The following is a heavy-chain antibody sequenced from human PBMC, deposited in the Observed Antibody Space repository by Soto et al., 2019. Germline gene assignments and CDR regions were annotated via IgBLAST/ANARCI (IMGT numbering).Heavy chain of an antibody. V-gene: IGHV3-21*01. CDR2: ISSSSSYI. D-gene: IGHD3-16*02. CDR1: GFTFSSYS. Sequence: GGSLRLSCAASGFTFSSYSMNWVRQAPGKGLEWVSSISSSSSYIYYADSVKGRFTISRDNAKNSLYLQMNSLRAEDTAVYYCARDSYYDYVWGSYRPDWFDPWGQGTLVTVSS. J-gene: IGHJ5*02. CDR3: ARDSYYDYVWGSYRPDWFDP.